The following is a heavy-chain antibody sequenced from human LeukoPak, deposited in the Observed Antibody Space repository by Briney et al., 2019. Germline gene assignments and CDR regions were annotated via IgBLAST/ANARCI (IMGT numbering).Heavy chain of an antibody. V-gene: IGHV4-59*08. CDR3: ARHIGGGIEDMDV. D-gene: IGHD3-16*02. CDR1: GGSIGTYF. J-gene: IGHJ6*03. CDR2: IYVTGT. Sequence: SETLSLTCTVSGGSIGTYFWSWIRQSPGKGLEWIGYIYVTGTRYNPYLQSRVTISVDRSRNQFFLKMSSVTAADTAVYYCARHIGGGIEDMDVWGKGTKVIVSS.